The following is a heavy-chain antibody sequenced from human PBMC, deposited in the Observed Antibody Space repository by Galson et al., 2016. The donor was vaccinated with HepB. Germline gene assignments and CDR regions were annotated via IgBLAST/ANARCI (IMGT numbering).Heavy chain of an antibody. CDR1: GFTFSSQAM. Sequence: SLRLSCAASGFTFSSQAMTWVRQAPGKGLEWIGEIYYTGSTNYNLSLQSRVTILIDRSDNQFSLKVWSATAADTAVYYWASLSFGHAGGSYYYTLDVWGQGTAVTVSS. CDR2: IYYTGST. V-gene: IGHV4-4*02. D-gene: IGHD6-25*01. CDR3: ASLSFGHAGGSYYYTLDV. J-gene: IGHJ6*02.